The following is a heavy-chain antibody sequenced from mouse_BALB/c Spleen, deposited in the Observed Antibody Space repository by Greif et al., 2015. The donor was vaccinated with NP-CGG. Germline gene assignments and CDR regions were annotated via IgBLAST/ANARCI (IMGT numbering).Heavy chain of an antibody. Sequence: VQLKQSGAELVRPGALVKLSCKASGFNIKDYYMHWVKQRPEQGLEWIGWIDPENGNTIYDPKFQGKASITADTSSNTAYLQLSSLTSEDTAVYYCARPYYYGSSYPFAYWGQGTLVTVSA. J-gene: IGHJ3*01. CDR2: IDPENGNT. CDR3: ARPYYYGSSYPFAY. V-gene: IGHV14-1*02. D-gene: IGHD1-1*01. CDR1: GFNIKDYY.